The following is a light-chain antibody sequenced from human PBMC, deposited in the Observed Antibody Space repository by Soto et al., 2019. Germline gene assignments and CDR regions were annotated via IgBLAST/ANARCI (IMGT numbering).Light chain of an antibody. J-gene: IGKJ4*01. CDR3: QQGNSFPLT. CDR1: QDISSW. CDR2: AAS. V-gene: IGKV1-12*01. Sequence: DIQMTQSPSSVSASVGDRVTITCRASQDISSWLAWFQQKPGEAPSLLIYAASSLHSGVTSRFSGSGSGTDFTLTISSLQPENFATYYCQQGNSFPLTFGGGTKVE.